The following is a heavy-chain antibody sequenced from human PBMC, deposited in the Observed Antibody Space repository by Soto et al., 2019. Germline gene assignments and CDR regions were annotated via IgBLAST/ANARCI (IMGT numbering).Heavy chain of an antibody. Sequence: PGGSLRLSCAASGFRFSGYGMHWVRQAPGKGLEWLAAISNDGSNKYYGDSVKGRFTISRDNSKNTLYLQMNSLKTEDTAVYYCTTDPGGGVTPREVPDYWGQGTLVTVSS. J-gene: IGHJ4*02. V-gene: IGHV3-30*03. D-gene: IGHD2-8*01. CDR2: ISNDGSNK. CDR3: TTDPGGGVTPREVPDY. CDR1: GFRFSGYG.